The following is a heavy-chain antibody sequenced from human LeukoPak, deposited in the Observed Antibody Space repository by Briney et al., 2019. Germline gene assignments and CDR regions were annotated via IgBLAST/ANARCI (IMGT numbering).Heavy chain of an antibody. J-gene: IGHJ4*02. CDR2: ISSSSSYI. V-gene: IGHV3-21*01. Sequence: PGGSLRLSCAASGLTFSSYSMNWVRQAPGKGLEWVSSISSSSSYIYYADSVKGRFTISRDNAKNSLYLQMNSLRAEDTAVYYCARDRAMEVGAYYFDYWGQGTLVTVSS. CDR1: GLTFSSYS. D-gene: IGHD1-26*01. CDR3: ARDRAMEVGAYYFDY.